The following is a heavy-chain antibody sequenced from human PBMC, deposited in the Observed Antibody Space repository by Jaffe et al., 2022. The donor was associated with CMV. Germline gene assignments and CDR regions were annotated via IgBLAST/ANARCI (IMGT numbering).Heavy chain of an antibody. Sequence: QVQLQESGPGLVKPSQTLALTCSVSDDSISNSDYYWSWVRQRPGKGLEWVGNIYYRGRANYNPSLKSRISISLDTSKNQLSLDLGSVTAADTALYYCARALRFCNGGPPCLSHDYWGQGTLVTVSS. CDR1: DDSISNSDYY. J-gene: IGHJ4*02. V-gene: IGHV4-31*03. CDR2: IYYRGRA. CDR3: ARALRFCNGGPPCLSHDY. D-gene: IGHD3-3*01.